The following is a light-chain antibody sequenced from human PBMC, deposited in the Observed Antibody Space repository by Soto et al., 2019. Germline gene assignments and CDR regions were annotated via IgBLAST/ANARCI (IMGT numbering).Light chain of an antibody. V-gene: IGLV2-14*01. CDR2: EVT. CDR3: SSYTTASTPVV. CDR1: SGDIGGYNY. Sequence: QSVLTQPPSASGTPGQRVTISCSGTSGDIGGYNYVSWYQQHPGKAPKLLISEVTNRPSGVSNRFSGSKSGNTASLTISGLQSEDEADYYCSSYTTASTPVVFGGGTKVTVL. J-gene: IGLJ2*01.